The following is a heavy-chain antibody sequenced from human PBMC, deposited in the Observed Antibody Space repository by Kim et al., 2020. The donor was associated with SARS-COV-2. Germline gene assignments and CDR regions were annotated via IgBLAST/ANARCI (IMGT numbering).Heavy chain of an antibody. D-gene: IGHD2-15*01. Sequence: SVKVSCKASGGTLSNYGISWVRQAPGQGLEWMGGIIPMVGTVNYAQKFQGRVTMTADESRNTAYMELSRLTSEDTAVYFCVRDGDTVLAVAATGSRWFDPWGQGTLVTVSS. CDR2: IIPMVGTV. V-gene: IGHV1-69*13. J-gene: IGHJ5*01. CDR3: VRDGDTVLAVAATGSRWFDP. CDR1: GGTLSNYG.